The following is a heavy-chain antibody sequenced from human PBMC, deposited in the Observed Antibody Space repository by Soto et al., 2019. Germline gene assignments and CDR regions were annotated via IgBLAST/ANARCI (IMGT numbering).Heavy chain of an antibody. Sequence: ASVKVSCTASGYTFTSYGISWVRQAPGQGLEWMGWISAYNGNTNYAQKLQGRVTMTRNTSISTAYMELSSLRSEDTAVYYCARVKSYDILTGYSTWFDPWGQGTLVTVSS. D-gene: IGHD3-9*01. V-gene: IGHV1-18*01. CDR1: GYTFTSYG. CDR3: ARVKSYDILTGYSTWFDP. CDR2: ISAYNGNT. J-gene: IGHJ5*02.